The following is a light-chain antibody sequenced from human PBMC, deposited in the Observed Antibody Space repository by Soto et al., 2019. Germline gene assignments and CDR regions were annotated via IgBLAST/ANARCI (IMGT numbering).Light chain of an antibody. CDR1: SSDVGGYNY. V-gene: IGLV2-11*01. CDR2: DVT. J-gene: IGLJ1*01. CDR3: CSHAGSYTYV. Sequence: QSALTQPRSVSGSPGQSLTISCTGTSSDVGGYNYVSWYQQYPSKVPKLMIYDVTKRPSGVPDRFSGSKSGNTASLTISGLQAEDEADYYCCSHAGSYTYVFGTGTKLTVL.